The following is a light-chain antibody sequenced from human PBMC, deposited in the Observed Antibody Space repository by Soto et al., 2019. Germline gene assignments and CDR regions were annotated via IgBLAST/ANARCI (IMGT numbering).Light chain of an antibody. J-gene: IGKJ1*01. V-gene: IGKV1-5*01. Sequence: DIQMTQSPSTLSASVGDRVTITCRASQSISSWLAWYQQKPGKAPKLLIYDACSLESGVPSRFSGSGSGTEFTLTISSLQPDDFATYYCQQYETFGQGTKVEIK. CDR2: DAC. CDR3: QQYET. CDR1: QSISSW.